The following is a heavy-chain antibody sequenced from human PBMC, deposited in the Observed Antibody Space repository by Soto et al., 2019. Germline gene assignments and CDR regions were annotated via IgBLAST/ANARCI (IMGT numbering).Heavy chain of an antibody. CDR1: GFPFDDYA. D-gene: IGHD5-18*01. J-gene: IGHJ4*02. Sequence: EVQLVESGGVVVQPGGSLRLSCAASGFPFDDYAMNWVRQTPGKGLEWVSLIDWDGGSTYYADSVKGRFTISRDNSKNSLYLQMNSLRPEVTALYYCAKGGGYTYDLLSYWGQGTLVTVSS. V-gene: IGHV3-43D*04. CDR2: IDWDGGST. CDR3: AKGGGYTYDLLSY.